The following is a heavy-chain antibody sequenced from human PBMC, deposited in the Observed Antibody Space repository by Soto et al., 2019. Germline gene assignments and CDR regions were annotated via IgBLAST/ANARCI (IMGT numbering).Heavy chain of an antibody. CDR1: GYTFSSYG. CDR2: ISAYNSNT. J-gene: IGHJ6*02. V-gene: IGHV1-18*04. D-gene: IGHD3-16*02. CDR3: ARVFAGELSPQQYYYGMDV. Sequence: GSGKVSCEASGYTFSSYGISWGRQAPGQGPEWMGWISAYNSNTNYAQKLQGRVTMTTDTSTSTAYMELRSLRSDDTAVYYCARVFAGELSPQQYYYGMDVWGQGTTVTVSS.